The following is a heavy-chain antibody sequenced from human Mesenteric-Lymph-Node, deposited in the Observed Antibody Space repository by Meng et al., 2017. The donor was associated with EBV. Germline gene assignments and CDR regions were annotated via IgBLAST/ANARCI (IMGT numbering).Heavy chain of an antibody. CDR2: ISGSGGTT. CDR3: SNLPYNY. Sequence: EVHRLEFGGGWVHPGGSWRLSCVASGFTFNLYDRNWVRQAPGRGLEWVSGISGSGGTTYYADSVKGRFTISRDNSGNTVYLQMNSLRAEDTAMYYCSNLPYNYWGQGTLVTVS. CDR1: GFTFNLYD. J-gene: IGHJ4*02. V-gene: IGHV3-23*01. D-gene: IGHD5-24*01.